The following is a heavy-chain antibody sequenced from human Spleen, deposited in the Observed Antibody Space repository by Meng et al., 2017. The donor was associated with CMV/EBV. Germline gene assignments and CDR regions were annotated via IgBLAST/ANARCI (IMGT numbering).Heavy chain of an antibody. CDR3: ARASDSSGVDY. Sequence: GESLKISCAASGFTFSDYSMNWVRQAPGKGLEWVSVIYSGGSTYYADSVKGRFTISRDNSKNTLYLQMNSLRAEDTAVYYCARASDSSGVDYWGQGTLVTVSS. D-gene: IGHD3-22*01. CDR1: GFTFSDYS. V-gene: IGHV3-53*01. CDR2: IYSGGST. J-gene: IGHJ4*02.